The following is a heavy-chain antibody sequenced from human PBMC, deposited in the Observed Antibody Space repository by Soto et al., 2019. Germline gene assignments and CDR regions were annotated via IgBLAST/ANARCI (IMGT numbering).Heavy chain of an antibody. CDR1: GFTFEDYA. CDR3: AIDYGIPIFGVVDRRFYYYNGMDV. V-gene: IGHV3-9*01. J-gene: IGHJ6*02. Sequence: PGGSLRLSRAALGFTFEDYAMQWARQASGKSLVRVPGTRWNIVSIGYAATLKARFTTSRVNANNSLYLQMNSLRAEDTVLYYCAIDYGIPIFGVVDRRFYYYNGMDVWGQGTTVIVSS. CDR2: TRWNIVSI. D-gene: IGHD3-3*01.